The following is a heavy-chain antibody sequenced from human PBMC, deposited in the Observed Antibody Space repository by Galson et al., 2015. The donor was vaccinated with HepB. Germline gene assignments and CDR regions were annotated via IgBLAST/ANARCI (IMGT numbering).Heavy chain of an antibody. V-gene: IGHV1-8*01. J-gene: IGHJ4*02. CDR3: ARGARDIAAAGT. CDR2: MNPNSGNT. CDR1: GYTLTELS. Sequence: SVKVSCKVSGYTLTELSMHWVRQATGQGLEWMGWMNPNSGNTGCAQKFQGRVTMTRNTSISTAYMELSSLRSEDTAVYYCARGARDIAAAGTWGQGTLVTVSS. D-gene: IGHD6-13*01.